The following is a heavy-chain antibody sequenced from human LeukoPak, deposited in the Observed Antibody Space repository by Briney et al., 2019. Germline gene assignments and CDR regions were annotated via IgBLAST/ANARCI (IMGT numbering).Heavy chain of an antibody. CDR1: GGTFNTYA. Sequence: ASVKVSCKASGGTFNTYAMSWVRQAPGQGLEWMGGIIPMFGATSYAQKFQGRVTITADESTSTAYMELNSLRSEDTAVYYCAADRWVGATTFDYWGQGTLVTVSS. CDR2: IIPMFGAT. J-gene: IGHJ4*02. D-gene: IGHD1-26*01. V-gene: IGHV1-69*13. CDR3: AADRWVGATTFDY.